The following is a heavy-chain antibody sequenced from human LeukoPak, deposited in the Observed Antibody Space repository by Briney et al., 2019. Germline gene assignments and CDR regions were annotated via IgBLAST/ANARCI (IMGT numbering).Heavy chain of an antibody. V-gene: IGHV4-59*01. Sequence: KSSETLSLTCTVSGGSISSYYWSWIRQPPGKGLEWLGYIYSSGSTNYNPSLKSRVTISVDTSKNQFSLKLSSVTAADTAVYYCARLANGPPYYYYGMDVWGQGTTVTVSS. D-gene: IGHD1-1*01. J-gene: IGHJ6*02. CDR1: GGSISSYY. CDR2: IYSSGST. CDR3: ARLANGPPYYYYGMDV.